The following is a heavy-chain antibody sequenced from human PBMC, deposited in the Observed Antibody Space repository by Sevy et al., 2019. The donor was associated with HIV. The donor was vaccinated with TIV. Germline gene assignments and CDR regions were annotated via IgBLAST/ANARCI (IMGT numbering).Heavy chain of an antibody. J-gene: IGHJ4*02. D-gene: IGHD3-22*01. CDR3: ARPYSTDPFYDSGSGGYYYPSYFDY. CDR1: GFTFSNYW. CDR2: IKQDGSEK. V-gene: IGHV3-7*01. Sequence: GSLRLSCAASGFTFSNYWMSWVRQAPGKGLEWVANIKQDGSEKYYVDSVKGRFTISRDNAKNSLYLQMNSLRAEDTAVYYCARPYSTDPFYDSGSGGYYYPSYFDYWGQGTLVTVSS.